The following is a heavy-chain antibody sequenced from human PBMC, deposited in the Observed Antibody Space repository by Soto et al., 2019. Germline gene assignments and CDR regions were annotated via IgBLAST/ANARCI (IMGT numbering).Heavy chain of an antibody. J-gene: IGHJ4*02. D-gene: IGHD3-16*01. CDR1: GFSLSSSGVG. CDR2: IYWDDDK. V-gene: IGHV2-5*02. Sequence: SGPTLVNPTETLTLTCTFSGFSLSSSGVGVAWIRQPPGKPLEWLALIYWDDDKYTSPSLKSRLTITKDTSKNQVVLLMTNMDPVDTATYFCVHLLPGGRFDSWGQGTLVTVSS. CDR3: VHLLPGGRFDS.